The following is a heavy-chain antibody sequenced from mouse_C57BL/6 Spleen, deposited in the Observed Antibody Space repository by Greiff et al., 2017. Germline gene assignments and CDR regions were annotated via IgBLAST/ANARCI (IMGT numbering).Heavy chain of an antibody. CDR1: GFTFNTYA. Sequence: DVMLVESGGGLVQPKGSLKLSCAASGFTFNTYAMHWVRQAPGKGLEWVARIRSKSNNYATYYADSVKDRFTISRDDSQSMLYLQMNNLKTEDTAMYYCVRNYDGYFDYWGQGTTLTVSS. CDR3: VRNYDGYFDY. D-gene: IGHD2-3*01. V-gene: IGHV10-3*01. J-gene: IGHJ2*01. CDR2: IRSKSNNYAT.